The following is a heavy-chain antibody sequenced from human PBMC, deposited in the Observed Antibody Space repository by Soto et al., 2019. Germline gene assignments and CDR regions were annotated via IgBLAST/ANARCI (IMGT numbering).Heavy chain of an antibody. J-gene: IGHJ4*02. CDR3: SRERENASEH. CDR1: GGSISSSTYH. V-gene: IGHV4-39*02. Sequence: PSETLSLTCTVSGGSISSSTYHWAWIRQPPGKGLEWIASIYYTGTTYYSPSLKSRVTISVDTSKNHFSLKLSSVTAADTAVYYCSRERENASEHWSQGTLVTVSS. CDR2: IYYTGTT. D-gene: IGHD2-2*01.